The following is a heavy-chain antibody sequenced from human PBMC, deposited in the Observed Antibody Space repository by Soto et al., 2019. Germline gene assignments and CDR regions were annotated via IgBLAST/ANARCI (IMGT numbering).Heavy chain of an antibody. CDR1: GYSFTSYW. CDR3: ARSGRYFDWTRLGAFDI. CDR2: IYPGDSDT. V-gene: IGHV5-51*01. Sequence: PGESLKISCKGSGYSFTSYWIGLVRQMPGKGLEWMGIIYPGDSDTRYSPSFQGQVTISADKSISTAYLQWSSLKASDTAMYYCARSGRYFDWTRLGAFDIWGQGTMVTVPS. J-gene: IGHJ3*02. D-gene: IGHD3-9*01.